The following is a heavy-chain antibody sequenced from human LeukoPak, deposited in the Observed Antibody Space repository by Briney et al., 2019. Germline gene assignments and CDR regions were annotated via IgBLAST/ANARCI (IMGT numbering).Heavy chain of an antibody. J-gene: IGHJ5*02. CDR2: IYYSGST. CDR3: ARAEIAAARGVFDP. D-gene: IGHD6-13*01. Sequence: SETLSLTCIVSGGSISSGGHYWGWIRQPPGKGLEWIGSIYYSGSTYYNPSLKSRVTISVDTSKNQFSLKLSSVTAADTAVYYCARAEIAAARGVFDPWGQGTLVTVSS. CDR1: GGSISSGGHY. V-gene: IGHV4-39*07.